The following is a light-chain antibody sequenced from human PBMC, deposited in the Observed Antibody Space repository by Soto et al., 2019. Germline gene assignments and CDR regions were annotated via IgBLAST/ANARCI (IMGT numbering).Light chain of an antibody. J-gene: IGKJ4*01. CDR3: QQYDNWPPRLT. V-gene: IGKV3D-15*01. CDR1: QSVSSY. Sequence: QXPXTXXVSXGETVTLSCRASQSVSSYLAWYQQKPGQAPRLLIYGASKKAGGVPDRFGGSGSGTEFTLTISSLQSEDSAVYYCQQYDNWPPRLTFGGGTKVEIK. CDR2: GAS.